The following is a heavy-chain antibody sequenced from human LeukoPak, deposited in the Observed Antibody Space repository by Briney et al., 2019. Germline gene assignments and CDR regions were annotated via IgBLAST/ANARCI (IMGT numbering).Heavy chain of an antibody. CDR1: GFTFSSYE. J-gene: IGHJ6*03. Sequence: GGSLRLSCAASGFTFSSYEMNWVRQAPGKGLEWVSYISSSGSTIYYADSVKGRFTISRDNAKNSLYLQMNSLRAEDTAVYYCARVNRGSWYGYYYMDVWGKGTTVTISS. CDR2: ISSSGSTI. V-gene: IGHV3-48*03. CDR3: ARVNRGSWYGYYYMDV. D-gene: IGHD6-13*01.